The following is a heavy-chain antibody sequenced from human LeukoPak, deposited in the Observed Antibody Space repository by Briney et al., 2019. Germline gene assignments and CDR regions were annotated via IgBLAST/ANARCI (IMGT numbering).Heavy chain of an antibody. D-gene: IGHD2-15*01. CDR1: GCTFSSYA. V-gene: IGHV3-30*04. Sequence: PGGSLRLFCAASGCTFSSYAMHWVRQAPGKGLEWVAVISYDGSNKYYADSVKGRFTISRDNSKNTLYLQMNSLRAEDTAVYYCARARGPLRRGGSGAFDIWGQGTMVTVSS. CDR3: ARARGPLRRGGSGAFDI. CDR2: ISYDGSNK. J-gene: IGHJ3*02.